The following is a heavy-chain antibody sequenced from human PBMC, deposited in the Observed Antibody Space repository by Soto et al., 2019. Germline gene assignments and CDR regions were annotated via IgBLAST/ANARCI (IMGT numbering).Heavy chain of an antibody. CDR3: TKNIPNCTSAVCYHD. V-gene: IGHV3-23*01. Sequence: GGSLRLSCAASGFTFSNYAMSWVRQAPGKGLEWVSAISGSGSNIYYASSVKGRFTISRDNSKNTVFLQMNSLRADDTAVYFCTKNIPNCTSAVCYHDWGQGTLVTVSS. D-gene: IGHD2-8*01. CDR2: ISGSGSNI. J-gene: IGHJ4*02. CDR1: GFTFSNYA.